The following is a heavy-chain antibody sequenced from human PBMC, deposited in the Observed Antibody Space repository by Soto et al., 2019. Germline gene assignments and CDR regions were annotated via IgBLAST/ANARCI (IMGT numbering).Heavy chain of an antibody. CDR3: ARDKITGLFDY. V-gene: IGHV4-34*01. D-gene: IGHD2-8*02. Sequence: QVQLQQWGAGLLKPSETLSLTCAVYGGSFSGYYWTWIRQPPGTGLEWIGEINHSGSTNYNPSLKRRVTISVDTSKNQFSLKPTSVTAADTAVYYGARDKITGLFDYWGQGTRVTVSS. CDR1: GGSFSGYY. CDR2: INHSGST. J-gene: IGHJ4*02.